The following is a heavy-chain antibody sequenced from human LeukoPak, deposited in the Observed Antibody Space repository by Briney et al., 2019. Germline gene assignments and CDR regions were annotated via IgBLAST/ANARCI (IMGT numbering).Heavy chain of an antibody. D-gene: IGHD1-26*01. CDR1: GGTFSNYA. CDR2: IIPIFGTA. CDR3: ARGAFSGSYSFGYYYYGMDV. V-gene: IGHV1-69*13. J-gene: IGHJ6*02. Sequence: SVKVSCKASGGTFSNYAISWVRQAPGQGLEWMGGIIPIFGTANYAQKFQGRVTIIADESTSTAYVELSSLRSEDTAMYYCARGAFSGSYSFGYYYYGMDVWGQGTTVTVSS.